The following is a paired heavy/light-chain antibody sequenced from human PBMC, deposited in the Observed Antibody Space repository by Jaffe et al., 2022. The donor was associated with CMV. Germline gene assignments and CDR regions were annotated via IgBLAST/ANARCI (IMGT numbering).Light chain of an antibody. CDR1: QSVSSSY. CDR3: QQYGSSPQT. J-gene: IGKJ2*01. Sequence: EIVLTQSPGTLSLSPGERATLSCRASQSVSSSYLAWYQQKPGQAPRLLIYGASSRATGIPDRFSGSGSGTDFTLTISRLEPEDFAVYYCQQYGSSPQTFGQGTKLEIK. V-gene: IGKV3-20*01. CDR2: GAS.
Heavy chain of an antibody. Sequence: QVQLQQWGAGLLKPSETLSLTCAVYGGSFSGYYWSWIRQPPGKGLEWIGEINHSGSTNYNPSLKSRVTISVDTSKNQFSLKLSSVTAADTAVYYCARGGGDIVVVVAAYFDYWGQGTLVTVSS. D-gene: IGHD2-15*01. CDR2: INHSGST. V-gene: IGHV4-34*01. J-gene: IGHJ4*02. CDR1: GGSFSGYY. CDR3: ARGGGDIVVVVAAYFDY.